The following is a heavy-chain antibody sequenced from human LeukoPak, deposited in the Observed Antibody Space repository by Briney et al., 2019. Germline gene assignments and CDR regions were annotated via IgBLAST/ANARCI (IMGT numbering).Heavy chain of an antibody. CDR1: GGTFSSYA. CDR3: ARELGYYYDSSGYGFDY. Sequence: ASVEVSCKASGGTFSSYAISWVRQAPGQGLEWMGGIIPIFGTANYAQKFQGRVTITADESTSTAYMELSSLRSEDTAVYYCARELGYYYDSSGYGFDYWGQGTLVTVSS. J-gene: IGHJ4*02. CDR2: IIPIFGTA. D-gene: IGHD3-22*01. V-gene: IGHV1-69*13.